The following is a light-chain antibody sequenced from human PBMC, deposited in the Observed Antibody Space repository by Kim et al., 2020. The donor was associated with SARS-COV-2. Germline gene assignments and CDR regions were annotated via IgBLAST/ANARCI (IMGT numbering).Light chain of an antibody. CDR1: QDIRNY. J-gene: IGKJ2*01. CDR3: QQYYNLPYT. Sequence: FASVGNRVTITCQASQDIRNYLNWYQQKPGKAPKLLIYDASTLETGVPSRFTGSGSGTDFTLTISSLQSEDIAMYSCQQYYNLPYTFGQGTKLEI. V-gene: IGKV1-33*01. CDR2: DAS.